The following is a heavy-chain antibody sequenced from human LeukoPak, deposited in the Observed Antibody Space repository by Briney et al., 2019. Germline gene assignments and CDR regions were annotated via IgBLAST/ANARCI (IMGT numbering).Heavy chain of an antibody. CDR2: IRFDGSNK. CDR3: AKFNRQYCSSTSCYGGFDY. Sequence: HPGGSLRLSCAASGFTFSSYGMHWVRHAPGKGLEWVAFIRFDGSNKYYTDSVKGRFTLSRDNSKNTLYLQINSLRAEDTAVYYCAKFNRQYCSSTSCYGGFDYWGQGTLVTVSS. D-gene: IGHD2-2*01. V-gene: IGHV3-30*02. CDR1: GFTFSSYG. J-gene: IGHJ4*02.